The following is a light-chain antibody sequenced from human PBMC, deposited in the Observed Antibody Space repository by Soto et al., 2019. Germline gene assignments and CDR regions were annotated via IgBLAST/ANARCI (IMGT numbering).Light chain of an antibody. CDR3: QQYGTAPWT. CDR2: GAS. J-gene: IGKJ1*01. CDR1: QSVASNS. V-gene: IGKV3-20*01. Sequence: ETVLTQSPGTLSLSPGETATLSCRASQSVASNSLAWYQQKPGQAPRLLVYGASGRATDIPDRFSGRGSGTDFTLTINRLEPEDFAVYYCQQYGTAPWTFGQGTKVEIK.